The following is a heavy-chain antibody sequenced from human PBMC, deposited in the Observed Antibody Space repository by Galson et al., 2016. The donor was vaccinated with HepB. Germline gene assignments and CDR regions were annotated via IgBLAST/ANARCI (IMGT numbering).Heavy chain of an antibody. CDR1: GYTLISYY. CDR2: INPSGGST. CDR3: ARSGEYSGALDY. J-gene: IGHJ4*02. Sequence: SVKVSCKASGYTLISYYMHWVRQAPGRGLEWVGIINPSGGSTTYAQKFQGRLTMTRDTSTSTVYMELSGLVSEDTAVYYCARSGEYSGALDYWGQGTPVTVSS. D-gene: IGHD5-12*01. V-gene: IGHV1-46*01.